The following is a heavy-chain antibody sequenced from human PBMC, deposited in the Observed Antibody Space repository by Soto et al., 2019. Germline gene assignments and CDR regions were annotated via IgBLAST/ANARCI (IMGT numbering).Heavy chain of an antibody. D-gene: IGHD3-22*01. CDR1: GGSISSSNW. J-gene: IGHJ4*02. V-gene: IGHV4-4*02. Sequence: SETLSLTCAVSGGSISSSNWWSWVRQPPGKGLEWIGEIYHSGSTNYNPSLKSRVTISVDKSKNQFSLKLSSVTAADTAVYYCARGPIIYDSSGYYYSLLSYFDYWGQGTLVTVSS. CDR3: ARGPIIYDSSGYYYSLLSYFDY. CDR2: IYHSGST.